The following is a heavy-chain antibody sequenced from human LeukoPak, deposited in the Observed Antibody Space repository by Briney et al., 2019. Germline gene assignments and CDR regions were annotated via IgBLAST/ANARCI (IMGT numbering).Heavy chain of an antibody. J-gene: IGHJ4*02. CDR1: GYTFTSYY. CDR2: IKPSDGST. Sequence: ASVKVSCKASGYTFTSYYMHWVRQAPGQGLEWMGIIKPSDGSTSYAQNFQGRVTMTRDTSTSTVYMELSSLRSDDTAVYYCARRWCSSTSCQFDYWGQGTLVTVSS. CDR3: ARRWCSSTSCQFDY. D-gene: IGHD2-2*01. V-gene: IGHV1-46*01.